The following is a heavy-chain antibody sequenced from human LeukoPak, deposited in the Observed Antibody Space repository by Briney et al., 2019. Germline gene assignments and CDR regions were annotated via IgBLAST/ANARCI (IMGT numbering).Heavy chain of an antibody. D-gene: IGHD3-3*01. Sequence: SETLSLTCSVSGSSISNYSWSWIRQPAGKGLEWIGRFYKGGSTKYNFSLKSRATMSVDTSKNLFSLKLSSVAAADTAVYYCARERYDFWSGHDKGMDVWGQGTTVTVSS. V-gene: IGHV4-4*07. CDR1: GSSISNYS. J-gene: IGHJ6*02. CDR3: ARERYDFWSGHDKGMDV. CDR2: FYKGGST.